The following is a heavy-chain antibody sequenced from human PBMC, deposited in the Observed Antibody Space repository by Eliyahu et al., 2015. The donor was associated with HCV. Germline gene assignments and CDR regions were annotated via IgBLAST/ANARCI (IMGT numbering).Heavy chain of an antibody. Sequence: QVQLQQWDAGLLKPSETLSLTCAVYGGSFSGYYWSWIRQPPGKGLEWIGEINHSGSTNYNPSLKSRVTISVDTSKNQFSLKLSSVTAADTAVYYCARVRVRGRYYYYYYGMDVWGQGTTVTVSS. D-gene: IGHD3-10*01. J-gene: IGHJ6*02. CDR2: INHSGST. CDR1: GGSFSGYY. V-gene: IGHV4-34*01. CDR3: ARVRVRGRYYYYYYGMDV.